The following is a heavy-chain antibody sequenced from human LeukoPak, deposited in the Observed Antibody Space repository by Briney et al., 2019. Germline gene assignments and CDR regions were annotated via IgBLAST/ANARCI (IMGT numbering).Heavy chain of an antibody. J-gene: IGHJ4*02. CDR1: GYTFTSYA. CDR2: ISTYNTYT. D-gene: IGHD1-14*01. Sequence: ASVKVSCKASGYTFTSYAISWVRQAPGQGLEWMGWISTYNTYTSYAQKFQGRVTLTTDTSTNTAYMELRSLRSDDTAVYYCARVPPIPPITDFDLWGQGTLVTVSS. V-gene: IGHV1-18*01. CDR3: ARVPPIPPITDFDL.